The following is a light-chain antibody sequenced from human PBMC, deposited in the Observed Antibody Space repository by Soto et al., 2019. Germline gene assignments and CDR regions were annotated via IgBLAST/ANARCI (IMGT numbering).Light chain of an antibody. CDR1: SSNIGAGYD. CDR2: VNT. V-gene: IGLV1-40*01. J-gene: IGLJ1*01. CDR3: GAWDSSLDVYV. Sequence: QSVLTQPPSVSGAPGQRVTISCTGSSSNIGAGYDVHWYQQLPGSAPKLLIYVNTNRPSGIPDRFSGSKSGTSATLAITGLQTGDEGDYSCGAWDSSLDVYVFGGGTKLTVL.